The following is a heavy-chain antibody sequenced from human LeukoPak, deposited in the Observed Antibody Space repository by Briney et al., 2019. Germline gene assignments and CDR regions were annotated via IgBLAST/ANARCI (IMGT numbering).Heavy chain of an antibody. CDR2: IYYSGST. Sequence: SETLSLTCTVFGGSIRDSYWAWIRQPPGKGLEWIAYIYYSGSTNYNPSLKSRVTISVDTSKNQFSLKLSSVTAADTAVYYCARDGYYGSGSHTAYFDYWGQGTLVTVSS. D-gene: IGHD3-10*01. CDR3: ARDGYYGSGSHTAYFDY. J-gene: IGHJ4*02. V-gene: IGHV4-59*01. CDR1: GGSIRDSY.